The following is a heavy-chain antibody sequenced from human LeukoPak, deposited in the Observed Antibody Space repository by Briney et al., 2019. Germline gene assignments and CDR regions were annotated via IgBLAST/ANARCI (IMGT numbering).Heavy chain of an antibody. CDR1: GGTFSSYA. D-gene: IGHD3-3*01. Sequence: ASVKVSCKASGGTFSSYAISWVRQAPGQGLEWMGKIIPILGVSNYAQKFQGRVTITADKSTGTAYMELSSLRSEDTAVYYCARESPSGYDFWSGYYTIDYWGQGTLVTVSS. CDR3: ARESPSGYDFWSGYYTIDY. J-gene: IGHJ4*02. V-gene: IGHV1-69*04. CDR2: IIPILGVS.